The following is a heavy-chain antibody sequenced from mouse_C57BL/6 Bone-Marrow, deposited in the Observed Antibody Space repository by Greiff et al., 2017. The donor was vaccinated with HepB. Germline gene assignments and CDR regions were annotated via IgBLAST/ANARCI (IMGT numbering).Heavy chain of an antibody. CDR1: GFNIKDDY. CDR3: TYYYGSSYGYWYFDV. Sequence: EVKRVESGAELVRPGASVKLSCTASGFNIKDDYMHWVKQRPEQGLEWIGWIDPENGDTEYASKFQGKATITADTSSNTAYLQLSSLTSEDTAVYYCTYYYGSSYGYWYFDVWGTGTTVTVSS. J-gene: IGHJ1*03. D-gene: IGHD1-1*01. CDR2: IDPENGDT. V-gene: IGHV14-4*01.